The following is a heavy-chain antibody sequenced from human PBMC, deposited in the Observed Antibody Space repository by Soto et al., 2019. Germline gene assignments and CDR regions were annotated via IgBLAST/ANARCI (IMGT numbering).Heavy chain of an antibody. CDR1: GFTFSDSY. CDR3: ARLFSSSSSDFDY. V-gene: IGHV3-11*06. J-gene: IGHJ4*02. CDR2: ISSSSSYT. Sequence: PGGSLRLSCAASGFTFSDSYMSWIRQAPGKGLEWVSYISSSSSYTNYADSVKGRFTISRDNAKNSLYLQMNSLRAEDTAVYYCARLFSSSSSDFDYWGQGTLVTVSS. D-gene: IGHD6-6*01.